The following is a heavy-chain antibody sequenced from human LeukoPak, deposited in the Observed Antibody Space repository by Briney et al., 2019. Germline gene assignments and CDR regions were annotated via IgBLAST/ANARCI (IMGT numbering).Heavy chain of an antibody. J-gene: IGHJ4*02. V-gene: IGHV4-39*02. CDR3: ARLGGRWLRFWIDS. Sequence: PSETLSLTCTVSGGSISSPTHYWGWIRQSPGNGLEWIGNIYYGGITYYNPSLKSRVTMPVDTLKNHFSLQLTSVTAADTAVYYCARLGGRWLRFWIDSWGQGTLVTVSS. CDR2: IYYGGIT. CDR1: GGSISSPTHY. D-gene: IGHD5-12*01.